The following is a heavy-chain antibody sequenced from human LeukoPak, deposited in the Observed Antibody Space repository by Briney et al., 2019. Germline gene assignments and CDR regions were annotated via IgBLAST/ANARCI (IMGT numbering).Heavy chain of an antibody. D-gene: IGHD4/OR15-4a*01. CDR2: IYYSGST. CDR3: ALDTIGARPNFDY. Sequence: PSETLSLTCTVSGGSISSSCYYWGWIRQPPGKGLEWVGGIYYSGSTYYNPSLKSRVTISVDTSKNQFSLNLSSVTAADTAVYYCALDTIGARPNFDYWGQGTLVTVSS. CDR1: GGSISSSCYY. J-gene: IGHJ4*02. V-gene: IGHV4-39*01.